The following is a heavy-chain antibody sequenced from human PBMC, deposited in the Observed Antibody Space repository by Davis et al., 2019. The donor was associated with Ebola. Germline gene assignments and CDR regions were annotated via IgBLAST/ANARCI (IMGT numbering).Heavy chain of an antibody. Sequence: GGSLRLSCKGSGYSFTSYWIGWVRQMPGKGLEWMWIIYPGDSDTRYSPSFQGQVTISADKSISTAYLQWSSLKASDTAIYHCARLGDLEVDWYFDLWGRGTLVTVSS. D-gene: IGHD2-21*02. V-gene: IGHV5-51*01. J-gene: IGHJ2*01. CDR3: ARLGDLEVDWYFDL. CDR2: IYPGDSDT. CDR1: GYSFTSYW.